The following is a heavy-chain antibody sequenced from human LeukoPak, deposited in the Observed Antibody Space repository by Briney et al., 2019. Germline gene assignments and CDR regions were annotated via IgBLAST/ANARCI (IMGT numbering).Heavy chain of an antibody. V-gene: IGHV4-59*01. J-gene: IGHJ4*02. D-gene: IGHD6-19*01. CDR3: ARVLPYSSGWGVDY. CDR1: GGSIRSYY. CDR2: IYYSGST. Sequence: KPSETLSLTCTVSGGSIRSYYRSWIRQLPGKGLEWVGYIYYSGSTNYNPSLKSRVTISVDTSKNQFSLNLSSVTAADTAVYYCARVLPYSSGWGVDYWGQGTLVTVSS.